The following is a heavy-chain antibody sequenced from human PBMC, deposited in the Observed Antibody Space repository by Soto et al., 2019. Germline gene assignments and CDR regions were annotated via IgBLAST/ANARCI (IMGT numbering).Heavy chain of an antibody. V-gene: IGHV3-48*03. Sequence: EVQLVESGGGLVQPGGSLRLSCAASGFTFSSYEMNWVRQAPGKGLEWVSYISNSGSTIYYEDSVKGRFTISRDNAKNSLYLQMNSLRAEDTAVYYCARGPPYYYDSSGYYDYWGQGTLVTVSS. J-gene: IGHJ4*02. CDR3: ARGPPYYYDSSGYYDY. CDR2: ISNSGSTI. CDR1: GFTFSSYE. D-gene: IGHD3-22*01.